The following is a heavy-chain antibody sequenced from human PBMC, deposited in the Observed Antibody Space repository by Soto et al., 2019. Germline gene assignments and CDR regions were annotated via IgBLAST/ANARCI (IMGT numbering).Heavy chain of an antibody. Sequence: QVQLQESGPGLVKPSQTLSLTCSVSGASISSGGYYWNWIRQHPGKALEWIGYIYYSGTTYYNPSLKSRVIISEDTSKNQFSLKLSSVTAADTAVYYCAASCVGCGGFNYYGMDVWGQGTTVTVSS. CDR2: IYYSGTT. V-gene: IGHV4-31*03. CDR1: GASISSGGYY. CDR3: AASCVGCGGFNYYGMDV. J-gene: IGHJ6*02. D-gene: IGHD2-21*01.